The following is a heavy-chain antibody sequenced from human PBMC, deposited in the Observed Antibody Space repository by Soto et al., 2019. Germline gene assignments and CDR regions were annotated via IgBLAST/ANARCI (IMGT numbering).Heavy chain of an antibody. D-gene: IGHD3-16*01. Sequence: QVQLQESGPGLVKPSQTLSLTCTVSGGSISSGDYYWSWIRQPPGKGLEWIGYIYYSGSTYYNPFPQGRVTISVDTAQNPFSLKLSSVTAAYTAVFYCARARGAWYFYYWGQGTLVTVSS. CDR3: ARARGAWYFYY. CDR1: GGSISSGDYY. V-gene: IGHV4-30-4*01. CDR2: IYYSGST. J-gene: IGHJ4*02.